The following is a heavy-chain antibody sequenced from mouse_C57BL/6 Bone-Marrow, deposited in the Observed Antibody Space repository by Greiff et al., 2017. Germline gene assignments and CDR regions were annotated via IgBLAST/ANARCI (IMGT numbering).Heavy chain of an antibody. CDR1: GYTFTDYY. D-gene: IGHD2-3*01. CDR2: INPNNGGT. V-gene: IGHV1-26*01. J-gene: IGHJ4*01. Sequence: VQLQQSGPELVKPGASVKISCKASGYTFTDYYMNWVKQSHGKSLEWIGDINPNNGGTGYNQKFKGKATLTVDKSSSTAYMELRSLTSEDSAVYYCARDGYLYYYAMDYWGQGTSVTVSS. CDR3: ARDGYLYYYAMDY.